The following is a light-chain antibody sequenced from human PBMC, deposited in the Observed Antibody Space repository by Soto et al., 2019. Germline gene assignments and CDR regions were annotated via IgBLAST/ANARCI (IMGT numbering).Light chain of an antibody. J-gene: IGKJ4*01. CDR1: QSVTWY. CDR3: QQRTNWLT. Sequence: EIVLTQSPATLSLSPGERATLSCRASQSVTWYLAWYQQKPGQAPRLLIYDATNRATGIPARFSGSGSGTDFPLTISSLEPEDFAVYYCQQRTNWLTFGGGPRVEI. CDR2: DAT. V-gene: IGKV3-11*01.